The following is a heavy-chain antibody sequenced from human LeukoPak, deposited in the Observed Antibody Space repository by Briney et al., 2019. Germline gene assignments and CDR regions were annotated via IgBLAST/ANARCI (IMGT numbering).Heavy chain of an antibody. V-gene: IGHV3-30*01. CDR2: ISYDGSNK. J-gene: IGHJ6*03. CDR1: GFTFSSYA. D-gene: IGHD6-13*01. Sequence: GGSLRLSCAASGFTFSSYAMHWVRQAPGKGLEWVAVISYDGSNKYYADSVKGRFTISRDNSKNTLYLQMNSLRAEDTAVYYCARATAAGTPWYYYYYMDVWGKGTTVTVSS. CDR3: ARATAAGTPWYYYYYMDV.